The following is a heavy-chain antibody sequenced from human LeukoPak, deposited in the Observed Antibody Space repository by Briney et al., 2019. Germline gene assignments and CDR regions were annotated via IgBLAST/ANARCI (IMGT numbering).Heavy chain of an antibody. CDR3: ARVKQQLGLAPQAVYYYYYMDV. V-gene: IGHV4-61*02. CDR1: GGSISSGSYY. J-gene: IGHJ6*03. Sequence: SETLSLTCTVSGGSISSGSYYWSWIRQPAGKGLEWIGRIYTSGSTNYNPSLKSRVTISVDTSKSQFSLKLSSVTAADTAVYYCARVKQQLGLAPQAVYYYYYMDVWGKGTTVTVSS. D-gene: IGHD6-13*01. CDR2: IYTSGST.